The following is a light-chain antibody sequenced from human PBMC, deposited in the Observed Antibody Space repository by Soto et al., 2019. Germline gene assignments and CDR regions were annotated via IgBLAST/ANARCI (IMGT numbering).Light chain of an antibody. J-gene: IGKJ1*01. CDR2: AAS. Sequence: IQMTQSPSSMSASVGDRVTITCLASQSISAFLNWYQQKPGKAPKLLIYAASSLQSGVPSRFSGSGSGTDFTLTISSLQPDDFATYYCQQYKTYPWTFGLGTKVDNK. V-gene: IGKV1-39*01. CDR1: QSISAF. CDR3: QQYKTYPWT.